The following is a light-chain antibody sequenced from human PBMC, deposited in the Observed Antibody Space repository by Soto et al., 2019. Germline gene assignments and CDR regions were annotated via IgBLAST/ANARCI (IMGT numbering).Light chain of an antibody. CDR2: MLS. CDR3: MQRTYFPWT. CDR1: KNLLDKDDGNTH. J-gene: IGKJ1*01. V-gene: IGKV2-40*01. Sequence: EIVMNQTPLYLPVTPGEPASISCRSSKNLLDKDDGNTHLDWYLQKPGQSPHLLIYMLSYRTSAVPDRFSGSGSGTNFTLRISRVEAEDVGIYYCMQRTYFPWTFGHVTKVEI.